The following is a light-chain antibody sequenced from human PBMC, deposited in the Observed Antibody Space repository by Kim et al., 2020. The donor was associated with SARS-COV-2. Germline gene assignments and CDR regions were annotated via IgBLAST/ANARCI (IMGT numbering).Light chain of an antibody. J-gene: IGKJ1*01. Sequence: DIQLTQSPSSLSASIGDRVTITCLASHDINTYLNWHQQKPGQAPKLLIYDATNLERGVPSRFSGSGSGTDFTLTISSLQPEDYGTYYCQQYDTLWTFGQGTKVDIK. V-gene: IGKV1-33*01. CDR3: QQYDTLWT. CDR1: HDINTY. CDR2: DAT.